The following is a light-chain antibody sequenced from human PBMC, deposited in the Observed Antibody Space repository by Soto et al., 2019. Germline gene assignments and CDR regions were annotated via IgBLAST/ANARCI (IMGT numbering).Light chain of an antibody. CDR1: SSNIGNNA. J-gene: IGLJ2*01. CDR3: AAWDESLNGHV. Sequence: QSALTQPPSVSEAPRQRVTISCSGSSSNIGNNAVNWYQQLPGKAPKLLIYYDDLLPSGVSDRFSGSKSGTSASLAISGRQSDDEADYYCAAWDESLNGHVFGGGTKVTVL. CDR2: YDD. V-gene: IGLV1-36*01.